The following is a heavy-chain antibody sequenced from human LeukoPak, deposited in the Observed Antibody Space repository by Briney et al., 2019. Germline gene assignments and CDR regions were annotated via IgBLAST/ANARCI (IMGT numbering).Heavy chain of an antibody. CDR2: ISSSDITI. CDR1: GFTFSSYS. D-gene: IGHD3-9*01. V-gene: IGHV3-48*04. CDR3: ARGREGLRYFDWLADY. Sequence: GGSLRLSCAASGFTFSSYSMMWVRQAPGKGLEWVSYISSSDITIYYADSVKGRFTISRDNAKNSLYLQMNSLRAEDTAVYYCARGREGLRYFDWLADYWGQGTLVTVSS. J-gene: IGHJ4*02.